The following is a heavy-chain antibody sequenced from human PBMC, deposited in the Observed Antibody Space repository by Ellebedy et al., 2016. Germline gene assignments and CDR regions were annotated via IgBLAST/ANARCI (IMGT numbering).Heavy chain of an antibody. CDR1: GFTFSRHG. V-gene: IGHV3-33*03. D-gene: IGHD3-22*01. J-gene: IGHJ3*01. Sequence: GESLKISCSSSGFTFSRHGMHWVRQAPDRGLEWVAVIYFDGSNLHYADSVKGRFTISRGNAKNSFYLQMDSLRAEDTAVYYCATTVQMWLPVFHFWGPGTMVTVSS. CDR2: IYFDGSNL. CDR3: ATTVQMWLPVFHF.